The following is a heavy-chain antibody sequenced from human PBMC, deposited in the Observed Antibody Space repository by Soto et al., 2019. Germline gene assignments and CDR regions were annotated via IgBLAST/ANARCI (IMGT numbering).Heavy chain of an antibody. CDR3: ARGSGESYPESRIFGF. D-gene: IGHD1-26*01. CDR2: ITNNGGDT. CDR1: GFTFWSRA. J-gene: IGHJ4*02. V-gene: IGHV3-23*01. Sequence: PGGSLRLSCVASGFTFWSRAMSWVRQAHGEGLEWVSSITNNGGDTKCEDSVRGRITISTDKSKNTLYPQMSSLSAEDSAVYYCARGSGESYPESRIFGFWGRGTLVTVSS.